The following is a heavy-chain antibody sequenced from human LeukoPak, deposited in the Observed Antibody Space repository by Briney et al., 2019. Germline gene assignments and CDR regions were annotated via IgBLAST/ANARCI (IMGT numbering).Heavy chain of an antibody. V-gene: IGHV3-23*01. CDR2: ISGSGGST. D-gene: IGHD3-22*01. CDR1: GFTFSSYG. Sequence: GGSLRLSCAASGFTFSSYGMSWVRQAPGKGLEWVSAISGSGGSTYYADSVKGRFTISRDNSKNTLYLQMNSLRAEDTAVYYCAKEGRYYDSSGYPPDYWGQGTLVTVSS. J-gene: IGHJ4*02. CDR3: AKEGRYYDSSGYPPDY.